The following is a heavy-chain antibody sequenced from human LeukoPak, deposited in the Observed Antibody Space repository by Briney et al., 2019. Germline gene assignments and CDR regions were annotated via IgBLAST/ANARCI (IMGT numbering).Heavy chain of an antibody. J-gene: IGHJ4*02. Sequence: GGSLRLSCAASGFTFSSYSMNWVRQAPGKGLEWVSSISSSSSYIYYADSVKGRFTISRDNAKNSLYLQMNSLRAEDTAVYYCARDSGGYTSPPLDYWGQGTLVTVSS. V-gene: IGHV3-21*01. CDR2: ISSSSSYI. D-gene: IGHD5-18*01. CDR3: ARDSGGYTSPPLDY. CDR1: GFTFSSYS.